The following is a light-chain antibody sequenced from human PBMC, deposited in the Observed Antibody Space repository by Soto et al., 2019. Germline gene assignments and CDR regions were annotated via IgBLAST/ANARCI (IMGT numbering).Light chain of an antibody. CDR2: DAS. Sequence: IVLNLKPSDQPRARKDRTTLSCRARQSVSSYLAWYQQKPGQAPRLLIYDASNRATGIPARFSGSGSGTDFTLTSSSLEPEDFAVYYCQQRSKWPWTFGQGTKVDIK. J-gene: IGKJ1*01. V-gene: IGKV3-11*01. CDR3: QQRSKWPWT. CDR1: QSVSSY.